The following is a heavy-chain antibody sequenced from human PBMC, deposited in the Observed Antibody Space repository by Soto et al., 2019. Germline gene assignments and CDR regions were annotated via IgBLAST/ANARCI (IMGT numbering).Heavy chain of an antibody. CDR1: GFTFSSYW. Sequence: EGQLVESGGGLVQPAGSLRLSCTASGFTFSSYWMNWVRQAPGKGLDWVSLINPDGGTTTYAESVKGRFTIFRDTAKNTVYLQMTSLRVEDTAVYYCARDLRGSPDYWGEGTLVTVSS. CDR3: ARDLRGSPDY. D-gene: IGHD1-26*01. CDR2: INPDGGTT. J-gene: IGHJ4*02. V-gene: IGHV3-74*03.